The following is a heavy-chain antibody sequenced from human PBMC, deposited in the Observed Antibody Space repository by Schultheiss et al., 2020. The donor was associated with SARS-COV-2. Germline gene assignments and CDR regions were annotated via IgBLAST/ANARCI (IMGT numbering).Heavy chain of an antibody. CDR3: ARDDFWSAIARLYDY. CDR1: GFTFGDYA. CDR2: VSAGGGTT. D-gene: IGHD3-3*01. V-gene: IGHV3-23*01. J-gene: IGHJ4*02. Sequence: GGSLRLSCTASGFTFGDYAMSWFRQAPGKGLEWVSAVSAGGGTTYYADSVKGRFTISRDNAKNSLYLQMNSLRAEDTAVYYCARDDFWSAIARLYDYWGQGTLVTVSS.